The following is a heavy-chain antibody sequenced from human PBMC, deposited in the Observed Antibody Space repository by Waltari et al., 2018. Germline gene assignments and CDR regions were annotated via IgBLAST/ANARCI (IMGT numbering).Heavy chain of an antibody. J-gene: IGHJ4*02. Sequence: EVQLVESGGGLVQPGRSLRLSCAASGFTFDDYAMPWVRQAPGKGLEWVSGISWNSGSIGYADSVKGRFTISRDNAKNSLYLQMNSLRAEDTALYYCAKAAVSYDSSGYYNGGFDYWGQGTLVTVSS. CDR2: ISWNSGSI. CDR1: GFTFDDYA. D-gene: IGHD3-22*01. V-gene: IGHV3-9*01. CDR3: AKAAVSYDSSGYYNGGFDY.